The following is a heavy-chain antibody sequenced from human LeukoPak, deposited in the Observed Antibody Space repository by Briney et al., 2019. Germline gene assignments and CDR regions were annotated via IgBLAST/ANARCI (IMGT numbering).Heavy chain of an antibody. J-gene: IGHJ4*02. CDR2: ISGSGGIT. CDR3: AKDSAAVGGPTTD. D-gene: IGHD6-13*01. V-gene: IGHV3-23*01. CDR1: GFTFSSYT. Sequence: GGSLRLSCAASGFTFSSYTMSRVRQAPGQGKELVSLISGSGGITYYADSVKGRFTISRDNSKNTLYLQMDSLRAEDTAVYYCAKDSAAVGGPTTDWGQGTLVTVSS.